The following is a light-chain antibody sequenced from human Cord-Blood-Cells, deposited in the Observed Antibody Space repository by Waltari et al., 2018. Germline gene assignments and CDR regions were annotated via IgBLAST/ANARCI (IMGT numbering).Light chain of an antibody. CDR1: QSISSW. J-gene: IGKJ1*01. CDR3: HQYNSYSRT. Sequence: DIQMTQSPSTLSESVGDRVNIPCRASQSISSWMAWYQQKPGKAPKLLIYKASSVESGVASRFSGSGSGTEFTLTISSLQPDDFATYYCHQYNSYSRTFGQGTKVEIK. CDR2: KAS. V-gene: IGKV1-5*03.